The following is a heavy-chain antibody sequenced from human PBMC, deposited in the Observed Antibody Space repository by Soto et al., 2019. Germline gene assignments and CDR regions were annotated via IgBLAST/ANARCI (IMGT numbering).Heavy chain of an antibody. D-gene: IGHD6-19*01. CDR2: INHSGST. Sequence: SDTLSLTCAFYGLSFIGYYGSWIRTPPGKGLEWIGEINHSGSTNYNPSLKSRVTISVGTSKNQFSLKLSSVTAADTAVYYCARYRWLPRLYYFDYWGQGTLVTVSS. V-gene: IGHV4-34*01. CDR3: ARYRWLPRLYYFDY. J-gene: IGHJ4*02. CDR1: GLSFIGYY.